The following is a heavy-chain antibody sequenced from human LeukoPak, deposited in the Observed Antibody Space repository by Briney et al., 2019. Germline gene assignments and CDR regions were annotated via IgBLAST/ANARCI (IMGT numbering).Heavy chain of an antibody. CDR2: IYSGGST. D-gene: IGHD5-24*01. Sequence: PGGSLRLSCAASGFTVSSNYMSGVRQAPGKGLEWVSVIYSGGSTYYTDSVKGRFTISRDNSKNTLYLQMNSLRAEDTAVYYCARAEKATIFDYWGQGTLVTVSP. CDR3: ARAEKATIFDY. CDR1: GFTVSSNY. J-gene: IGHJ4*02. V-gene: IGHV3-53*01.